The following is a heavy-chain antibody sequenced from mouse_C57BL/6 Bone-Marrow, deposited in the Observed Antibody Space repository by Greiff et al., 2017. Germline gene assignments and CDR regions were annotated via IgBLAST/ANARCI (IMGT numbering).Heavy chain of an antibody. V-gene: IGHV3-5*01. CDR2: IYYNGTI. CDR3: ARHYSNSWYFDV. Sequence: EVKVVASGPGLVKPSQTVFLTCTVTGISITTGNYRWSWIRQFPGNKLEWIGYIYYNGTITYNPSLTSRPTITRDTPKNQFFLEMNSLTAEDTATYYGARHYSNSWYFDVWGTGTTVTVSS. CDR1: GISITTGNYR. D-gene: IGHD2-5*01. J-gene: IGHJ1*03.